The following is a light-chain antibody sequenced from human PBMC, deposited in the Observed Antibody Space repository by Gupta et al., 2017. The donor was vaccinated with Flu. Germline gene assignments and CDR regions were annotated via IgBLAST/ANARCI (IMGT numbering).Light chain of an antibody. CDR3: QVWYSSSDHVV. Sequence: SSVLTQPPSVSVAPGQTARITCGGNNIGSKSVHCYQQKPGQAPVLVVYDDSDRPSGLPERFSVSNSGNTATLTISRVEAGDEADYYCQVWYSSSDHVVFGGGTKLTVL. CDR1: NIGSKS. V-gene: IGLV3-21*02. J-gene: IGLJ2*01. CDR2: DDS.